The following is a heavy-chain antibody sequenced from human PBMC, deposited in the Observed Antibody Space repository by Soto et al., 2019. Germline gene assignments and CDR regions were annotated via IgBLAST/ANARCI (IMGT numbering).Heavy chain of an antibody. J-gene: IGHJ6*02. V-gene: IGHV1-69*13. Sequence: GXSVKVSCKASVGTFSSYAISWVRQAPGQGLEWMGGIIPIFGTANYAQKFQGRVTITADESTSTAYMELSSLRSEDTAVYYCAREGSARRGMDVWGQGTTVTVSS. CDR3: AREGSARRGMDV. CDR1: VGTFSSYA. CDR2: IIPIFGTA.